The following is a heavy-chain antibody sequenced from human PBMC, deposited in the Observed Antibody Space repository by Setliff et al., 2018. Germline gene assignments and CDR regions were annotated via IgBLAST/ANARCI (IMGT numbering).Heavy chain of an antibody. CDR1: GFMFSTYG. Sequence: GASVKVSCKTSGFMFSTYGLSWVRQAPGQAPEWIGCISGYTGDTNYSQKFQGRVTITRDTSASTVYMELSSLRYEDTAVYYCASAEVVVAPWGQGTLVTVSS. CDR3: ASAEVVVAP. V-gene: IGHV1-18*01. CDR2: ISGYTGDT. J-gene: IGHJ4*02. D-gene: IGHD2-15*01.